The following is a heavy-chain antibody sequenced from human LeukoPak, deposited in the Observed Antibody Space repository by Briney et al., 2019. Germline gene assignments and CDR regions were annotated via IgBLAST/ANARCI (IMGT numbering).Heavy chain of an antibody. CDR2: VSWDGGNT. CDR1: GFSFDDYV. V-gene: IGHV3-43*01. J-gene: IGHJ4*02. CDR3: AKDYDGMATTYAFDY. D-gene: IGHD5-24*01. Sequence: QPGGSLRLSCAASGFSFDDYVKHWVRQAPGKGLEWVSLVSWDGGNTYYADSVKGRFTISRDNSKNSLYLQMNSLRTEDTALYYCAKDYDGMATTYAFDYWGQGTLVTVSS.